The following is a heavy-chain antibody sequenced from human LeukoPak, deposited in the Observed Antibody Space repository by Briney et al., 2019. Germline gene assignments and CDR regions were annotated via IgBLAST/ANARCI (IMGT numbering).Heavy chain of an antibody. D-gene: IGHD3-10*01. CDR3: AKAGSGYYYYGSGSYYKDYYYMDV. V-gene: IGHV3-23*01. J-gene: IGHJ6*03. Sequence: EGSLRLSCAASGFTFSSYAMSWVRQAPGKGLEWVSSISGSGGTTYYADSVKGRFTISRDNSKNTLYLQMNSLRAEDTAVYYCAKAGSGYYYYGSGSYYKDYYYMDVWGKGTTVTVSS. CDR2: ISGSGGTT. CDR1: GFTFSSYA.